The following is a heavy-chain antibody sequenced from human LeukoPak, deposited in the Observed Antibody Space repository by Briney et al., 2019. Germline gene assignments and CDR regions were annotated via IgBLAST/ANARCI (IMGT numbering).Heavy chain of an antibody. CDR1: GFTFSSYS. Sequence: GGSLRLSCAASGFTFSSYSMNWVRQAPGKGLEWVSSISSSSSYIYYADSVKSRFTISRDNAKNSLYLQMNSLRAEDTAVYYCARDLPMNWKIFAPTAQFDYWGQGTLVTVSS. V-gene: IGHV3-21*01. D-gene: IGHD1-1*01. CDR3: ARDLPMNWKIFAPTAQFDY. J-gene: IGHJ4*02. CDR2: ISSSSSYI.